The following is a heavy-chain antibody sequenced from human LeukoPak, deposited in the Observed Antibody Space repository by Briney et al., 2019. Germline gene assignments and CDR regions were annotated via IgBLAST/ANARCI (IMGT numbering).Heavy chain of an antibody. Sequence: GGSLRLSCAASGFSFDSFAMTWVRQAPGRGLEWVSGISGSGGSTYYADSVKGRFTISRDNFKNTVHLQMNSLRAEDTAVYYCAKDATPYYWGQGTLVTVSS. CDR1: GFSFDSFA. V-gene: IGHV3-23*01. J-gene: IGHJ4*02. D-gene: IGHD1-26*01. CDR2: ISGSGGST. CDR3: AKDATPYY.